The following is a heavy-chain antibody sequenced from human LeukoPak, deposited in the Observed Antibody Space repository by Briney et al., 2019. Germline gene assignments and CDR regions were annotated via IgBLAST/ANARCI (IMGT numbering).Heavy chain of an antibody. CDR1: GFTLSNAW. CDR2: ISSSSSYI. Sequence: GGSLRLSCAASGFTLSNAWMNWVRQAPGKGLEWVSSISSSSSYIYYADSVKGRFTISRDNAKNSLYLQMNSLRAEDTAVYYCARDLFYSSSSLSGYWGQGTLVTVSS. CDR3: ARDLFYSSSSLSGY. J-gene: IGHJ4*02. V-gene: IGHV3-21*01. D-gene: IGHD6-6*01.